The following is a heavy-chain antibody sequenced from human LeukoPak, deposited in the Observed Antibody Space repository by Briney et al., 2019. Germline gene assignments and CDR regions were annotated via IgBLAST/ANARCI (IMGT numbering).Heavy chain of an antibody. CDR3: ARLRELEHIDY. CDR2: IYYSGST. CDR1: GGSISSYY. D-gene: IGHD1/OR15-1a*01. J-gene: IGHJ4*02. V-gene: IGHV4-59*08. Sequence: SETLSLTCTVSGGSISSYYWSWIRQPPGKGLEWIGYIYYSGSTNYSPSLKSRVTISVDTSKNQFSLKLSSVTAADTAVYYCARLRELEHIDYWGQGTLVTVSS.